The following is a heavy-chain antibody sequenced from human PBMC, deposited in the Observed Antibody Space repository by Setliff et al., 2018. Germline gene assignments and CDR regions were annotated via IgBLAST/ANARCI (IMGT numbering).Heavy chain of an antibody. Sequence: KPSETLSLTCTVAGASISSGTYYWAWIRQPPGKGLEWIGRIHYRGTTYSNASLASRLTISVDTAKNQFSLKLTSVTAADTAVYYCARTGTYRYFDYWGQGTRVTVSS. CDR2: IHYRGTT. CDR3: ARTGTYRYFDY. V-gene: IGHV4-39*01. CDR1: GASISSGTYY. J-gene: IGHJ4*02. D-gene: IGHD1-1*01.